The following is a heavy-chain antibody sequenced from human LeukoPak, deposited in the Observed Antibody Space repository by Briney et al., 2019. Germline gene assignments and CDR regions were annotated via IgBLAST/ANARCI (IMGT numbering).Heavy chain of an antibody. D-gene: IGHD4-23*01. CDR2: INPSGGST. CDR3: ARDRATTVVTPEMAFDI. V-gene: IGHV1-46*01. J-gene: IGHJ3*02. CDR1: GYTFTSYY. Sequence: ASVKVSCKASGYTFTSYYMHWVRQAPGQGLEWMGIINPSGGSTSYAQKFQGRVTMTRDMSTSTVYMELSSLRSEDTAVYYCARDRATTVVTPEMAFDIWGQGAMVTVSS.